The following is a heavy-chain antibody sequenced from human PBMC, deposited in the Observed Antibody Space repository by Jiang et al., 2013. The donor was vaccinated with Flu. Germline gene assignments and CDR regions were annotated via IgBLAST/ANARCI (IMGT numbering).Heavy chain of an antibody. CDR1: GGTFSSYT. J-gene: IGHJ6*02. CDR3: ARGLERLPPDYGMDV. CDR2: IIPILGIA. Sequence: GAEVKKPGSSVKVSCKASGGTFSSYTISWVRQAPGQGLEWMGRIIPILGIANYAQKFQGRVTITADKSTSTAYMELSSLRSEDTAVYYCARGLERLPPDYGMDVWGQGTTVTVSS. D-gene: IGHD1-1*01. V-gene: IGHV1-69*02.